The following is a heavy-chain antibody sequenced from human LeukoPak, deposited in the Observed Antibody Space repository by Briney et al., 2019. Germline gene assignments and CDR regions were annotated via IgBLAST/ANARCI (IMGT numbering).Heavy chain of an antibody. D-gene: IGHD2-2*01. J-gene: IGHJ5*02. CDR2: IKQEGCQK. Sequence: GGSLRRSCAASEFTVSNYWRSCVRQAPGKVLEWVANIKQEGCQKYYVECVKGRFTIFRDNAKNSLYLQVNSLSAEDTAVYYCARQFTGYCSSPSCPYNWFDTWGQGTLVSVSS. CDR3: ARQFTGYCSSPSCPYNWFDT. CDR1: EFTVSNYW. V-gene: IGHV3-7*01.